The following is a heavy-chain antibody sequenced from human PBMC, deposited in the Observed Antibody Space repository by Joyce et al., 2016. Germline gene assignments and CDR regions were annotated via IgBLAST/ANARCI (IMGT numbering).Heavy chain of an antibody. CDR2: FSNNNNYR. J-gene: IGHJ4*02. V-gene: IGHV3-21*01. Sequence: EVHLVESGGGLVKPGGSLRLSCTASGFTFSSYSMNWVRQAPGKGLEWVASFSNNNNYRYYADSVKGRFTISRDNAKSSLYLQMNSLRAEDTAVYYCAREGTDVVPLPVAMSPTPTVTTRFDFWGQGTLVTVSS. D-gene: IGHD4-17*01. CDR1: GFTFSSYS. CDR3: AREGTDVVPLPVAMSPTPTVTTRFDF.